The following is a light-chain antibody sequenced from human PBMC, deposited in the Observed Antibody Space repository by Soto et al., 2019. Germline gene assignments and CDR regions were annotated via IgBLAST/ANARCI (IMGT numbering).Light chain of an antibody. J-gene: IGKJ2*01. Sequence: EIVMTQYPATLSVSPGERATLSCRASQSISSNLAWYQQKPGQAPSLLIYGASARATGIPARFSGSGSGTEFTLTISSLESEDYAVYYCQHYNNWPFTFGQGTNLEIK. CDR2: GAS. CDR3: QHYNNWPFT. CDR1: QSISSN. V-gene: IGKV3-15*01.